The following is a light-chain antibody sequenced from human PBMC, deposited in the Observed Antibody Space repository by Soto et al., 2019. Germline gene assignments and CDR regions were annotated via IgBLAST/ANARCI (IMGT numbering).Light chain of an antibody. CDR2: EVS. V-gene: IGLV2-14*01. Sequence: QSALTQPASVSGSPGQSITISCTGTSSDVGGYNYVSWYQQHPGKAPKLMIYEVSNRPSGVSNRFSGSTSGNAASLTISGLQAGDEADYFCCSSAPESTYVFGTGTKLTVL. CDR3: CSSAPESTYV. J-gene: IGLJ1*01. CDR1: SSDVGGYNY.